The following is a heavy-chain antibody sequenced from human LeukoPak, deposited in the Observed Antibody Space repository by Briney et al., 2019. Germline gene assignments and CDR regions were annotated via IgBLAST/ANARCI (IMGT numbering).Heavy chain of an antibody. Sequence: GGSLRLSCAASGFTFSSHEMNWVRQAPGKGLEWVSYISSSGHTMNYADSVKGRFTISRDNAKNSLYLQMNSLRAEDTAVYYCAKAGDGYNRSWFDPWGQGTLVTVSS. J-gene: IGHJ5*02. D-gene: IGHD5-24*01. CDR3: AKAGDGYNRSWFDP. CDR1: GFTFSSHE. V-gene: IGHV3-48*03. CDR2: ISSSGHTM.